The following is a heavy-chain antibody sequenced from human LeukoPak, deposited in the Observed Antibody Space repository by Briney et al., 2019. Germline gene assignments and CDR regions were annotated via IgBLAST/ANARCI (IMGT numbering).Heavy chain of an antibody. CDR2: IYHSGST. V-gene: IGHV4-59*01. CDR1: GDSIGSYF. Sequence: SETLSLTCTVSGDSIGSYFWSWIRQSPGKGLKWIGHIYHSGSTNYNPSLKSRVSISVDTSKNQFSLKLTSVTSADTAVYYCARDGPAYTSRWYDYYYGLDVWGQGTTVTVSS. CDR3: ARDGPAYTSRWYDYYYGLDV. D-gene: IGHD2-2*01. J-gene: IGHJ6*02.